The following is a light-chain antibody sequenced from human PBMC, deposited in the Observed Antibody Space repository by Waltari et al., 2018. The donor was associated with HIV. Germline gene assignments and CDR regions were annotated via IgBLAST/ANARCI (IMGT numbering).Light chain of an antibody. CDR1: QEVSNY. J-gene: IGKJ4*01. Sequence: DIQLTQSPSSLSASVGDRVTITCRASQEVSNYLAWFQQKPGGPPKSLIYAASSLQSGVPSKFSGSGSGTHFALTISSLQPEDFATYYCQQYRAYPLTFGGETNVE. CDR2: AAS. V-gene: IGKV1-16*02. CDR3: QQYRAYPLT.